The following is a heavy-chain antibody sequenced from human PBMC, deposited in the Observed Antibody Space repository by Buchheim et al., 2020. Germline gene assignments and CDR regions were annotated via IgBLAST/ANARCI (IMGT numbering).Heavy chain of an antibody. CDR2: ISDSSRTK. J-gene: IGHJ4*02. D-gene: IGHD3-22*01. Sequence: EVQLVDSGGGLVQPGGSLRLSCAASGFTFNNYEMNWVRQAPGKGLEWVSYISDSSRTKYYADSVKGRFTVSRDNGKNSLYLQMNSLGAEDTAVYYCARGRDDNSGYFDYWGQGTL. CDR3: ARGRDDNSGYFDY. V-gene: IGHV3-48*03. CDR1: GFTFNNYE.